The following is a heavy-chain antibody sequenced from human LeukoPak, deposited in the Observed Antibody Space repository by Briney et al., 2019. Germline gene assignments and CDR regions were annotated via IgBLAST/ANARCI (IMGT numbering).Heavy chain of an antibody. J-gene: IGHJ4*02. CDR2: INPNSGGT. CDR3: ARAMIRGVINLDY. D-gene: IGHD3-10*01. CDR1: GYTFTGYY. Sequence: ASVKVSCKASGYTFTGYYMHWVRQAPGQGLEWMGWINPNSGGTNYAQKFQGRVTMTRDTSISTAYMELSRLRSDDTAVYYCARAMIRGVINLDYWGQGTLVTVSS. V-gene: IGHV1-2*02.